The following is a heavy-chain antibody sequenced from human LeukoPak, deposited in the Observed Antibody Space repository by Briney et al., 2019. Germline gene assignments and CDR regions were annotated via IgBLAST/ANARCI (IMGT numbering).Heavy chain of an antibody. V-gene: IGHV3-23*01. CDR1: GFTFSRYA. Sequence: GGSLRLSCAASGFTFSRYAMSWVRQAPGKGLEWVSDISGSGGSTYYADSVKDRFSISRDNSKNTLYLQMNSLKAEDTAVYYCAKAASVGATNFDYWGQGTLVTVSS. CDR2: ISGSGGST. CDR3: AKAASVGATNFDY. J-gene: IGHJ4*02. D-gene: IGHD1-26*01.